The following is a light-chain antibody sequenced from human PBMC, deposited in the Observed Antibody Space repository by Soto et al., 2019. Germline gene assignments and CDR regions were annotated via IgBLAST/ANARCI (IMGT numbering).Light chain of an antibody. V-gene: IGKV3-20*01. Sequence: IVLTQSPGTLSLSPGERATLTCRASQSVTSSYLAWYQQKPGQAPRLLMYGASSRATGIPERFSGSGSGTDFTLNISRVEAEDVAVYYCHQYGSSALTFGPGTNVDIK. J-gene: IGKJ3*01. CDR1: QSVTSSY. CDR2: GAS. CDR3: HQYGSSALT.